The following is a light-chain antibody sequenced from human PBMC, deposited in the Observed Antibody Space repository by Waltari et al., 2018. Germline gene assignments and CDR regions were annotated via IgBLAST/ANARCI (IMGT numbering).Light chain of an antibody. J-gene: IGLJ2*01. Sequence: QYALTQPASVSGSPGQSTTITCTGTSSDVGGYNYVPWYQQHPGKAPKLMIYEVSNRPSGVSNRFSGSKSCNTASLTISGLQAEDEADYYCSSYTSSSTPVFGGGTKLTVL. V-gene: IGLV2-14*01. CDR3: SSYTSSSTPV. CDR2: EVS. CDR1: SSDVGGYNY.